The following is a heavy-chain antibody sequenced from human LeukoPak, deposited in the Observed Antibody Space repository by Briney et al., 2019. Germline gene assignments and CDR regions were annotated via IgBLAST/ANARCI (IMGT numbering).Heavy chain of an antibody. J-gene: IGHJ4*02. CDR1: GFKFGSFS. Sequence: GGSLRLSCAASGFKFGSFSMNWVRQAPGKGLEWISYITSSSSATYYADSVKGRFTISRDNAKNSLYLQMNSLRDEDTAVYYCARVIGSYGDSAYWGQGTLVTVSS. D-gene: IGHD4-17*01. CDR3: ARVIGSYGDSAY. CDR2: ITSSSSAT. V-gene: IGHV3-48*02.